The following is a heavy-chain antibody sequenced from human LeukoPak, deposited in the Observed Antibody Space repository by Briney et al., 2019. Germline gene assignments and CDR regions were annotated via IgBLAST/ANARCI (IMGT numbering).Heavy chain of an antibody. D-gene: IGHD3-22*01. CDR2: ISGSGGST. CDR3: ARGDSMIVVVKGFDS. Sequence: GGSLRLSCAASGFTFSSYAMSWVRQAPGKGLEWVSAISGSGGSTYYADSVKGRFTIPRDNSKNTLYLQMGSLRAEDMAMYYCARGDSMIVVVKGFDSWGQGTLVTVSS. V-gene: IGHV3-23*01. J-gene: IGHJ4*02. CDR1: GFTFSSYA.